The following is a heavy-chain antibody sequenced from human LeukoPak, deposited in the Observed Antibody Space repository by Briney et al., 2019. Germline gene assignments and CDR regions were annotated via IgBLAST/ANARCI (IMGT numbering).Heavy chain of an antibody. J-gene: IGHJ4*02. Sequence: ASVKVSCKASGYTFTGYYMHWVRQAPGQGLEWMGWINPNSGGTNYAQKFQGRVTMTRDTSISTAYMELSGLRSDDTAVYYCARDRGNYYGFDYWGQGTLVTVSS. V-gene: IGHV1-2*02. CDR3: ARDRGNYYGFDY. CDR2: INPNSGGT. CDR1: GYTFTGYY. D-gene: IGHD3-10*01.